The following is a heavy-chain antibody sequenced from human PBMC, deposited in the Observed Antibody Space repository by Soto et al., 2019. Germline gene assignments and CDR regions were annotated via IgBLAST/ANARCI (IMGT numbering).Heavy chain of an antibody. CDR2: IRNKPNGHTT. V-gene: IGHV3-72*01. Sequence: EVQLVASGGGLVQPGGSLRLSCEGSGFTFSGHYMDWVRQAPGKGLEWLGRIRNKPNGHTTAYAASVKGRFTISRDDSKNLVYLQMNSLKIEDTALYYCSTTVITAPLFEYWGQGTLVAVSS. J-gene: IGHJ4*02. CDR3: STTVITAPLFEY. D-gene: IGHD2-21*02. CDR1: GFTFSGHY.